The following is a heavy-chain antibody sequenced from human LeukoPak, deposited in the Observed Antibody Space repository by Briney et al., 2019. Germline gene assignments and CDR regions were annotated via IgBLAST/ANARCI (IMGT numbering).Heavy chain of an antibody. Sequence: GGSLRLSCAASGFTFSSYSMNWVRQAPGKGLEWVSSISGSSSYIYYADSVKGRFTISRDNSKNTLYLQMNSLRAEDTAVCYCARTDTGGYMDVWGKGTTVTVSS. CDR1: GFTFSSYS. J-gene: IGHJ6*03. V-gene: IGHV3-21*01. D-gene: IGHD3-16*01. CDR3: ARTDTGGYMDV. CDR2: ISGSSSYI.